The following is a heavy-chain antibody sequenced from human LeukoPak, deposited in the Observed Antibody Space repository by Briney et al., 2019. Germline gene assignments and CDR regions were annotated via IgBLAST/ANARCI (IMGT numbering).Heavy chain of an antibody. CDR1: GFPVSKNY. CDR3: ARDGYSSGGRVDAFDI. CDR2: IYSGGDT. Sequence: GGSLRLSCAASGFPVSKNYMSWVRQAPGKGLECVSLIYSGGDTYYADSVKGRFTISRHDSKDILYLQMNSLRAEDTAVYYCARDGYSSGGRVDAFDIWGQGTMVTVSS. V-gene: IGHV3-53*01. D-gene: IGHD6-19*01. J-gene: IGHJ3*02.